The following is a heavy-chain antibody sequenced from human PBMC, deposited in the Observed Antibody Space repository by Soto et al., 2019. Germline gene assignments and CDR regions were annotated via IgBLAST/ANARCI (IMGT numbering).Heavy chain of an antibody. CDR1: GYSFTAFS. CDR2: VNTNNGDT. D-gene: IGHD6-6*01. J-gene: IGHJ4*02. CDR3: ARPTLARELGY. Sequence: GASVKVSCKASGYSFTAFSLHWVRQAPGQGLEWMGWVNTNNGDTSYAQNIQDRVTMTRDTAISTAFMELTSLTSDDTAVYFCARPTLARELGYWGQGTVVTVSS. V-gene: IGHV1-2*02.